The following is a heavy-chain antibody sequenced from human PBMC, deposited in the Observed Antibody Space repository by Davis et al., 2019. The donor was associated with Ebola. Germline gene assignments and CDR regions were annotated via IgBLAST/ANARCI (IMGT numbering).Heavy chain of an antibody. J-gene: IGHJ4*02. D-gene: IGHD5-18*01. Sequence: PGGSLRLSCAASGFTFSSYAMHWVRQAPGKGLEWVAVISSDGSNKYYADSVKGRFTISRDNSKNTLYLQMNSLRAEDTAVYYCASGVGHSYGFLYDPWYFDYWGQGTLVTVSS. CDR3: ASGVGHSYGFLYDPWYFDY. CDR1: GFTFSSYA. V-gene: IGHV3-30-3*01. CDR2: ISSDGSNK.